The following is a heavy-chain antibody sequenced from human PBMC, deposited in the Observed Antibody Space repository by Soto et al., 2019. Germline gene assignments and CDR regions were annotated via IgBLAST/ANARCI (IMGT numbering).Heavy chain of an antibody. D-gene: IGHD3-22*01. CDR1: GGTFSSYA. J-gene: IGHJ5*02. CDR2: IIPIFGTA. V-gene: IGHV1-69*13. Sequence: VASVKVSCKASGGTFSSYAISWVRQAPGQGLEWMGGIIPIFGTANYAQKFQGRVTITADESTSTAYMELSSLRSEDTAVYYCARGRTMIDNYNWFDPWGQGTLVTSPQ. CDR3: ARGRTMIDNYNWFDP.